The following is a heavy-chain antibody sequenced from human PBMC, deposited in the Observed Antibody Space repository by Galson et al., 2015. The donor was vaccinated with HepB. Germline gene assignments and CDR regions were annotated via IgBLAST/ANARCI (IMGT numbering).Heavy chain of an antibody. CDR1: GGSISSSSYY. Sequence: ETLSLTCTVSGGSISSSSYYWGWIRQPPGKGLEWIGSIYYSGSTYYNPSLKSRVTISVDTSKNQFSLKLSSVTAADTAVYYCARLGYDVDYWGQGTLVTVSS. D-gene: IGHD5-12*01. CDR3: ARLGYDVDY. V-gene: IGHV4-39*01. CDR2: IYYSGST. J-gene: IGHJ4*02.